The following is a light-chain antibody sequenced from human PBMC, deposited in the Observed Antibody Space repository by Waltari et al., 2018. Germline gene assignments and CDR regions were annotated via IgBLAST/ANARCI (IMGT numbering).Light chain of an antibody. CDR2: EVT. V-gene: IGLV2-11*01. Sequence: QAAPTQPPSVSGSPGQSVTISCTGSRSDIGYYNAVSWYQQHPGKGPKLLIYEVTQRPSWVSDRFSCSKSGNTASLTISGLQPDDEAFYFCSSYTDINPYIFGVGTRLTVL. CDR3: SSYTDINPYI. CDR1: RSDIGYYNA. J-gene: IGLJ1*01.